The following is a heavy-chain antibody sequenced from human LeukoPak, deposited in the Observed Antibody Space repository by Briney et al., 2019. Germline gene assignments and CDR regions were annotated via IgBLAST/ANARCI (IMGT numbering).Heavy chain of an antibody. CDR3: ARHASGWAEGDY. V-gene: IGHV3-7*01. CDR1: GFTFSSHW. CDR2: IKQDGSDK. D-gene: IGHD6-25*01. J-gene: IGHJ4*02. Sequence: GGSLRLSCAASGFTFSSHWMTWVRQAPGKGLEWVANIKQDGSDKNYVDSVKGRFTISRDNVKNSLYLQMVSLRAEDTAVYYCARHASGWAEGDYWGQGTLVTVSS.